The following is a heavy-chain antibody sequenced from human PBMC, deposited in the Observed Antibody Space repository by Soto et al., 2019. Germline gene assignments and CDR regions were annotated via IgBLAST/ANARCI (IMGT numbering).Heavy chain of an antibody. V-gene: IGHV1-18*01. Sequence: VQLVQSGNGVQKQGSSVKVSCKTSGYTFSRYGIIWVRQAPGQGLDWMGWISVYNGNADYAQRFRGRVNMTTDTSTTTFFMELRDLRSDDTALYFCAREGLLGDLLYWGQGSLVTV. D-gene: IGHD2-15*01. CDR3: AREGLLGDLLY. J-gene: IGHJ4*02. CDR1: GYTFSRYG. CDR2: ISVYNGNA.